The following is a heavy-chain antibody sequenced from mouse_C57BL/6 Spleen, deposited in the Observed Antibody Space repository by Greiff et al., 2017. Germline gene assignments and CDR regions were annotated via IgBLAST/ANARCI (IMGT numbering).Heavy chain of an antibody. CDR2: FYPGSGSI. CDR3: ARHEEMGCYGSSYDWYFDV. D-gene: IGHD1-1*01. J-gene: IGHJ1*03. CDR1: GYTFTEYT. V-gene: IGHV1-62-2*01. Sequence: QVQLQQSGAELVKPGASVKLSCKASGYTFTEYTIHWVKQRSGQGLEWIGWFYPGSGSIKYNEKFKDKATLTADKSSSTVYMELSRLTSEDSAVYFCARHEEMGCYGSSYDWYFDVWGTGTTVTVSS.